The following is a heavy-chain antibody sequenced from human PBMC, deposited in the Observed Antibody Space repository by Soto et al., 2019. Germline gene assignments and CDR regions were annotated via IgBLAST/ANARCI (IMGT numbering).Heavy chain of an antibody. CDR3: ARGFPSSSRLGWLDP. CDR1: GYTFIAYY. V-gene: IGHV1-46*01. J-gene: IGHJ5*02. D-gene: IGHD2-2*01. Sequence: QVQLVQSGAEVKKPGASVRVTCKASGYTFIAYYMHWVRQAAGQGLEWTGVINPRDSDTKYAQKFQGRVIMTRDTATRTAFMEVNSLRSDDTAVYYCARGFPSSSRLGWLDPWGQGTLSTVSS. CDR2: INPRDSDT.